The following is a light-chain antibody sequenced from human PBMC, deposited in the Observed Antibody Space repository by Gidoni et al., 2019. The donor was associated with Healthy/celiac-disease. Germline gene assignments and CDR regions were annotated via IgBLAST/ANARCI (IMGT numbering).Light chain of an antibody. CDR3: QQYDNLLT. CDR1: PDISNY. J-gene: IGKJ3*01. V-gene: IGKV1-33*01. Sequence: DIQMTPSPSSLSASVGDRVTSTCQASPDISNYLKWYQQKPGKAPKLLIYDASNLETGVPSRFSGSGSGTDFTFTISSLQPEDIATYYCQQYDNLLTFGPGTKVDIK. CDR2: DAS.